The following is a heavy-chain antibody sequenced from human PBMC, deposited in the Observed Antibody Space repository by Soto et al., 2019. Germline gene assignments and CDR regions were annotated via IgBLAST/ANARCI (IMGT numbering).Heavy chain of an antibody. CDR3: AREQDYGSGSYIYYYYYYGMDV. Sequence: SLRLSWAASGFTFSSYAMHWVRQAPGKGLEWVAVISYDGSNKYYADSVKGRFTISRDNSKNTLYLQMNSLRAEDTAVYYCAREQDYGSGSYIYYYYYYGMDVWGQGTTVTVS. CDR1: GFTFSSYA. V-gene: IGHV3-30-3*01. J-gene: IGHJ6*02. CDR2: ISYDGSNK. D-gene: IGHD3-10*01.